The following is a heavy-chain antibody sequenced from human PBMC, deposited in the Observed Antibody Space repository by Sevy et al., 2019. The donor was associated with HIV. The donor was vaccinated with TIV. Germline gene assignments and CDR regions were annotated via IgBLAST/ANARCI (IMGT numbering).Heavy chain of an antibody. D-gene: IGHD3-10*01. CDR1: GDSVSTYSAA. CDR3: ARESRWFFFHFDY. J-gene: IGHJ4*02. Sequence: KQSQTLSLTCAISGDSVSTYSAAWNWIRQPPSRGLEWLGRTYYKSKWYNDYALSVKSRISINPDTPKNQISLQLNSVTPEDTAVYYCARESRWFFFHFDYWGQGTLVTVSS. CDR2: TYYKSKWYN. V-gene: IGHV6-1*01.